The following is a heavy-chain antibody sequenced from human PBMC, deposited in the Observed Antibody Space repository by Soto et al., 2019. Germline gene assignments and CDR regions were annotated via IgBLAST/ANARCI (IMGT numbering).Heavy chain of an antibody. V-gene: IGHV4-59*01. D-gene: IGHD3-10*02. CDR1: GGSISSYH. Sequence: PSETLSLTCSVSGGSISSYHCSWFRQPPGKGLEWIGHMHYGGNSDYNPSLRSRVTISVDMSEKQSSPKLTSVTAADTAVYWCAKGFNYYGRETLKLDSCGLGTVVT. J-gene: IGHJ4*02. CDR2: MHYGGNS. CDR3: AKGFNYYGRETLKLDS.